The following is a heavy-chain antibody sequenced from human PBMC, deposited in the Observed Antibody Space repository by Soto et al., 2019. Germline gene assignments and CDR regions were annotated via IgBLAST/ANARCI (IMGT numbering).Heavy chain of an antibody. Sequence: EVQLVESGGGLVQPGGSLRLACVASGFTFSRYEMNWVRQAPGRGLEWVSYISSRATGIFYADSVKGRFTISRDDANNSLFIQMNSLRAEDTAVYYCARPREYSGYEEGYYFDYWGQGTLVNVSS. D-gene: IGHD5-12*01. CDR2: ISSRATGI. V-gene: IGHV3-48*03. J-gene: IGHJ4*02. CDR1: GFTFSRYE. CDR3: ARPREYSGYEEGYYFDY.